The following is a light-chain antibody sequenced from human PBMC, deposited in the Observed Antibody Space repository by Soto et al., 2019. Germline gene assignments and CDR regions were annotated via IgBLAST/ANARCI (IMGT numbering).Light chain of an antibody. CDR2: GAS. CDR3: QQYDSSRT. Sequence: EIVLTQSPGTLSLSPGERVTLSCRASQSVDSRFLAWYQQKPGQAPRPLVYGASIRATGIPDRFSGSGSGTDFTLSIRRLEPEDFAVYYCQQYDSSRTFGQGTKVEMK. CDR1: QSVDSRF. V-gene: IGKV3-20*01. J-gene: IGKJ1*01.